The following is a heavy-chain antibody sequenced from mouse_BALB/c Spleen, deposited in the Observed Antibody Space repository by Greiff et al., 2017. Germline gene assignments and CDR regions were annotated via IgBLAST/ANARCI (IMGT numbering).Heavy chain of an antibody. Sequence: VQLQQSGAELVRPGASVTLSCKASGYTFTDYEMHWVKQTPVHGLEWIGAIDPETGGTAYNQKFKGKATLTADKSSSTAYMELRSLTSEDSAVYYCTRYGSSYDWYFDVWGAGTTVTVSS. V-gene: IGHV1-15*01. CDR3: TRYGSSYDWYFDV. D-gene: IGHD1-1*01. J-gene: IGHJ1*01. CDR2: IDPETGGT. CDR1: GYTFTDYE.